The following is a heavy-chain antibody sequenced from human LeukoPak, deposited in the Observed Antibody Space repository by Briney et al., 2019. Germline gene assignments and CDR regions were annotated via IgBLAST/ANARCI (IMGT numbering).Heavy chain of an antibody. CDR3: ARESSSSGSYYFDY. J-gene: IGHJ4*02. D-gene: IGHD6-6*01. CDR1: GGPISSYY. CDR2: IYTSGST. Sequence: PSDTLSLTCTVSGGPISSYYWRRIRQPAGKGLEWIGRIYTSGSTNYNPSLKSRVTMSVDTSRDQFSLKLSSVTAPDTAVYYCARESSSSGSYYFDYWGQGTLVTVSS. V-gene: IGHV4-4*07.